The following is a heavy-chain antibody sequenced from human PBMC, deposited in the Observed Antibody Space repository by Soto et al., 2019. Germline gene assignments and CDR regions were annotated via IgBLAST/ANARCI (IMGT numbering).Heavy chain of an antibody. J-gene: IGHJ4*02. CDR2: MNGGNGNT. CDR1: GYTFTTHT. CDR3: TRLETDY. Sequence: QVQLVQSGAEVKRPGASVKVFCTASGYTFTTHTMHWVRQAPGQGLEWMGWMNGGNGNTKYSQKFQGRVTFTRDTFASTAYMELSSLRSEDTAVYYCTRLETDYWGQGTLVTVSS. V-gene: IGHV1-3*01.